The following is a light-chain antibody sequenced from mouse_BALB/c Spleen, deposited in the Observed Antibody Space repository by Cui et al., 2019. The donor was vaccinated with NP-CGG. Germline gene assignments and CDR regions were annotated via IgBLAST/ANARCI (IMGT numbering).Light chain of an antibody. CDR2: STN. CDR1: TGAVTTSNY. CDR3: ALWYSNHWV. V-gene: IGLV1*01. Sequence: QAVVTQESELTTSPGETVTPTCRSNTGAVTTSNYANWVQEKPNHLFTGLIGSTNNRAPGVPAKFSGSLIGDKAALTITGAQTEDEAIYFCALWYSNHWVFGGGTKLTVL. J-gene: IGLJ1*01.